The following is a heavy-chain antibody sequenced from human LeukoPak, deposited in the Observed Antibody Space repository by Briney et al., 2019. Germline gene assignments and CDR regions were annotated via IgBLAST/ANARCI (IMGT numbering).Heavy chain of an antibody. D-gene: IGHD3-22*01. CDR2: ISYDGSNK. J-gene: IGHJ4*02. Sequence: GRSLGLSCAASGFTFSSYAMHWVRQAPGKGLEWVAVISYDGSNKYYADSVKGRFTISRDNSKNTLYLQMNSLRAEDTAVYYCARDRGYYDSSGYPDYWGQGTLVTVSS. CDR3: ARDRGYYDSSGYPDY. CDR1: GFTFSSYA. V-gene: IGHV3-30-3*01.